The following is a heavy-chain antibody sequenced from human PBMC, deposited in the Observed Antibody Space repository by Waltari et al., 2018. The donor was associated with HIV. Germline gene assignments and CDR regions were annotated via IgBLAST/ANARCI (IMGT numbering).Heavy chain of an antibody. D-gene: IGHD1-1*01. CDR2: INLSSGGT. V-gene: IGHV1-2*06. J-gene: IGHJ4*02. CDR1: GYSFTDYS. Sequence: QVQLVQSGSEVKKPGASVQVSCKASGYSFTDYSIHWVRQAPGQGLDWMGRINLSSGGTNYAQKFQGRVTMTGDTSISTAYMELSGLRSDDTAIYYCARDKQLTFDFWGQGSVVTVSS. CDR3: ARDKQLTFDF.